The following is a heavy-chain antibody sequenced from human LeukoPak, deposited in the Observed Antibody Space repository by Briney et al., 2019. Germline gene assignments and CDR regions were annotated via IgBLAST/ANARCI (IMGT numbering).Heavy chain of an antibody. V-gene: IGHV4-34*01. J-gene: IGHJ4*02. Sequence: SETLSLTCAVYGGSFRGYYWSWIRQPPGKGLEWIGEINHSGSTNYNPSLKSRVTISVDTSKNQFSLKLSSVTAADTAVFYCARYTGYFDYWGQGTLVTVSS. CDR2: INHSGST. CDR3: ARYTGYFDY. CDR1: GGSFRGYY.